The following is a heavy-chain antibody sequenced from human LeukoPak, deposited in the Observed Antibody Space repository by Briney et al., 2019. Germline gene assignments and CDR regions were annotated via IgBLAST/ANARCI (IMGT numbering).Heavy chain of an antibody. J-gene: IGHJ6*03. CDR1: GFSLRTSGMC. Sequence: ESGPALVKPTQTLTLTCTFSGFSLRTSGMCVSWIRQPPGKALEWLAPLDWDDDKYYSTYLKTRLTISKDTSKNQVVLTMTNVNPEDTATYYCARTAGGNSYFYYMDVWGKGTTVTVSS. V-gene: IGHV2-70*01. D-gene: IGHD4-23*01. CDR2: LDWDDDK. CDR3: ARTAGGNSYFYYMDV.